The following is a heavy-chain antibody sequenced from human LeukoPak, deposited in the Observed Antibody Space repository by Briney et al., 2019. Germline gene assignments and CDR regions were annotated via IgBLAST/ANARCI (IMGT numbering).Heavy chain of an antibody. CDR1: GFTFSSYA. D-gene: IGHD3-22*01. CDR2: ISYDGSNK. CDR3: AREGRDTMIVVVITDYYYGMDV. V-gene: IGHV3-30*04. J-gene: IGHJ6*02. Sequence: GRSLRLSSAASGFTFSSYAMHWVRQAPGKGLEWVAVISYDGSNKYYADSVKGRFTISRDNSKNTLYLQMNSLRAEDTAVYYCAREGRDTMIVVVITDYYYGMDVWGQGTTVTVSS.